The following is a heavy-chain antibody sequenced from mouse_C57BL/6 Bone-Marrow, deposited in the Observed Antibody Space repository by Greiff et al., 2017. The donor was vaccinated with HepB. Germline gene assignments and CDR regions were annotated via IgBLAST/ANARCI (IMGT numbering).Heavy chain of an antibody. CDR3: TTLYYYGREDWFAY. V-gene: IGHV1-5*01. J-gene: IGHJ3*01. CDR1: GYTFTSYW. CDR2: IYPGNSDT. Sequence: VQLQQSGTVLARPGASVKMSCKTSGYTFTSYWMHWVKQRPGKGLEWIGAIYPGNSDTSYNQKFKGKAKLTAVTSASTAYMELSSLTNEDSAVYYCTTLYYYGREDWFAYWGQGTLVTVSA. D-gene: IGHD1-1*01.